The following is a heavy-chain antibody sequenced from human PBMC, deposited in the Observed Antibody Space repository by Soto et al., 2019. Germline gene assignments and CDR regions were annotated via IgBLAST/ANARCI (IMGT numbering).Heavy chain of an antibody. J-gene: IGHJ4*02. CDR3: ARDRDFGGYYFDY. D-gene: IGHD3-10*01. Sequence: QVQLVESGGGVVQPGRSLRLSCAASGFTFSSYGMHWVRQAPGKGLEWVAVIWYDGSNKYYADFVKGRFTISSDNSKNTLYRQMNSLRAEDTAVYYCARDRDFGGYYFDYWGQGTLVAVSS. CDR2: IWYDGSNK. CDR1: GFTFSSYG. V-gene: IGHV3-33*01.